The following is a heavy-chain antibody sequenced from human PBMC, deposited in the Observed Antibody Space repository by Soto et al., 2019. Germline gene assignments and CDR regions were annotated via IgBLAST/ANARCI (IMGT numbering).Heavy chain of an antibody. Sequence: ASVKVSCKASGYTFTGYYVHWVRQAPGQGLEWVGWINPNSGDTYLAQRFQGRVTMNRDTSIGTAYMELRGLTSDDTAEYYCAKGGAIVAAGTRVYLYNAMDVWGQGTTVTVSS. CDR1: GYTFTGYY. CDR3: AKGGAIVAAGTRVYLYNAMDV. CDR2: INPNSGDT. D-gene: IGHD1-26*01. V-gene: IGHV1-2*02. J-gene: IGHJ6*02.